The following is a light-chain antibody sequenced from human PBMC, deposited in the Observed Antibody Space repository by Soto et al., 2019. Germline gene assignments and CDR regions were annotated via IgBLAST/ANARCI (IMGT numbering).Light chain of an antibody. CDR1: QGVSRY. CDR2: GAS. Sequence: EVVMTQSPATLSVSPGERATLSCRASQGVSRYYLAWYQQKPGQAPRLLIYGASTRATGIPARFSGSGSGTEFTLTISSLQSEDFAVYYCQQYNNWPSITFGQRTRPAVK. CDR3: QQYNNWPSIT. J-gene: IGKJ5*01. V-gene: IGKV3-15*01.